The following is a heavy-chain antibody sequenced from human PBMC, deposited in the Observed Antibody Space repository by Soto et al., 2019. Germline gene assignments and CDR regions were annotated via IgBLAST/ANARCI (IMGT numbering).Heavy chain of an antibody. CDR1: GFTFSAYA. J-gene: IGHJ6*02. Sequence: QVQLVESGGGVVQPGRSLRRSCAASGFTFSAYAMHWVRQAPGKGLEWVAVISDDGSSKYYADSVKGRFTISRDISKNTLYLQMNSLRAEDTAVYFCARDRVYRRSSDYSYYYAMDVWGQGTTVTVSS. V-gene: IGHV3-30-3*01. CDR2: ISDDGSSK. CDR3: ARDRVYRRSSDYSYYYAMDV. D-gene: IGHD6-6*01.